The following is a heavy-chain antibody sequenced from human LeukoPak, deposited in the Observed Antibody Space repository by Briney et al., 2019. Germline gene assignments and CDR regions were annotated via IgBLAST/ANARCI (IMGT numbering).Heavy chain of an antibody. CDR3: ARGYSYGYVDY. V-gene: IGHV1-18*01. Sequence: GESLKISCKASGYTFTSYGISWVRQAPGQGLEWMGWISAYNGNTNYAQKLQGRVTMTTDTSTSTAYMELRSLRSDDTAVYYCARGYSYGYVDYWGQGTLVTVSS. D-gene: IGHD5-18*01. CDR1: GYTFTSYG. CDR2: ISAYNGNT. J-gene: IGHJ4*02.